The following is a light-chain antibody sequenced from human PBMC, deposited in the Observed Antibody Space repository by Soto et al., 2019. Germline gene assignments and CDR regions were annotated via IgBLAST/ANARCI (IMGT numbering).Light chain of an antibody. Sequence: DIQMTQSPSTLSASVGDRVTITCRASQSVSTRLAWYQQKPGKAPKLLIYVASSLQTGVPSRFSGSGSGAEFTLTISSLQPDDFATYYCQQYQRYSETFGHGTKVEIK. J-gene: IGKJ1*01. CDR3: QQYQRYSET. V-gene: IGKV1-5*01. CDR2: VAS. CDR1: QSVSTR.